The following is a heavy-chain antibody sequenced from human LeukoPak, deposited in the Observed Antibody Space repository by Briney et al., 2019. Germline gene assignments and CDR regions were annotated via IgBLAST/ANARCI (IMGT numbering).Heavy chain of an antibody. D-gene: IGHD2-15*01. J-gene: IGHJ5*02. CDR3: ARYCSSGSRYSGFDP. Sequence: PSETLSLTCTVSGGSISSYYWSWIRQPPGKGLELIGYIYYSGSTNYNPSLKSRVTISVDTSKNQFSLKLSSVTAADTAVYYCARYCSSGSRYSGFDPWGQGTLVTVSS. CDR2: IYYSGST. CDR1: GGSISSYY. V-gene: IGHV4-59*01.